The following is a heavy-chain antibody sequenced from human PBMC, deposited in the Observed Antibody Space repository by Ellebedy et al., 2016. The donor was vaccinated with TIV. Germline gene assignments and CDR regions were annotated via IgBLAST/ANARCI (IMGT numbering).Heavy chain of an antibody. Sequence: GGSLRLSCAASGFTFGAYWMSWVRQAPGKGLAWVANINKDGSAKYYVDSVKGRFTISRDNSKNTLYLQMNSLRAEDTAVYYCARNRSRDADYWGQGTLVTVSS. CDR3: ARNRSRDADY. CDR1: GFTFGAYW. D-gene: IGHD5-24*01. J-gene: IGHJ4*02. V-gene: IGHV3-7*01. CDR2: INKDGSAK.